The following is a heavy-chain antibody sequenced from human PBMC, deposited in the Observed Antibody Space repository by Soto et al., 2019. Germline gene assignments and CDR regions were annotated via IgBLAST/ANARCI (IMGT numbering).Heavy chain of an antibody. CDR1: GGAFSSYA. Sequence: VKVSCKASGGAFSSYAFSWVRQAPGQGLEWMGGIIRIFHTPTYAQKFQGRVTITADESTSTAYMELISLRSDDTAVYYCVHRRDGYNSAFFDYWGQGTLVTVSS. CDR2: IIRIFHTP. D-gene: IGHD5-12*01. CDR3: VHRRDGYNSAFFDY. J-gene: IGHJ4*02. V-gene: IGHV1-69*13.